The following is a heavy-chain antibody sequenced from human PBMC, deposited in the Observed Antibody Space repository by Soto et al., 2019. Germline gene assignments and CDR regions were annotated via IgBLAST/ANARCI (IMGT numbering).Heavy chain of an antibody. CDR2: ISYGGSNK. CDR3: AKDNCISTSCYRLYNWFDP. Sequence: PGGSLRLSFAASGFTFSSYGMHWVRQAPGKGLEWVAVISYGGSNKYYADSVKGRFTISRDNSKNTLYLQMNNLRAEDTAVYYSAKDNCISTSCYRLYNWFDPWGQGTLVTVSS. J-gene: IGHJ5*02. D-gene: IGHD2-2*01. V-gene: IGHV3-30*18. CDR1: GFTFSSYG.